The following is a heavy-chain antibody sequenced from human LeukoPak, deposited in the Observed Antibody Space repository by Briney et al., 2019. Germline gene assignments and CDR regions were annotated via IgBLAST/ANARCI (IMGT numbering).Heavy chain of an antibody. Sequence: GGSLRLSCAASGFTFSSYWMSWVRQAPGKGLDWVANIKQDGRDKYYVDSVKGRFTISRDNAKNSLYLQMNSLRAEDTAVYYCARDSPHYYDSSGYWFDPWGQGTLVTVSS. V-gene: IGHV3-7*01. J-gene: IGHJ5*02. D-gene: IGHD3-22*01. CDR2: IKQDGRDK. CDR1: GFTFSSYW. CDR3: ARDSPHYYDSSGYWFDP.